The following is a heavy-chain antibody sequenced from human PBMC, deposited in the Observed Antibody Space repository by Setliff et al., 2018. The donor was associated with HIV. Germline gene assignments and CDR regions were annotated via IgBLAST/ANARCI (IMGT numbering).Heavy chain of an antibody. J-gene: IGHJ4*02. D-gene: IGHD3-10*01. Sequence: SVKVSCKASGYTFNAYYIHWVRQAPGQGLEWMGRINPNTGDTNFAQMFQDRVTMTRDTSIATAYMELKRLKSDDTAVYYCARVSEFFASGSYYNPYFDLWGQGTLVTVSS. CDR1: GYTFNAYY. CDR2: INPNTGDT. V-gene: IGHV1-2*06. CDR3: ARVSEFFASGSYYNPYFDL.